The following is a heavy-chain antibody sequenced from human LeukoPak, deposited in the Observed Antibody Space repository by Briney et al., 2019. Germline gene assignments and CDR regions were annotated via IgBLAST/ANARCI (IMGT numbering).Heavy chain of an antibody. D-gene: IGHD6-13*01. CDR2: IIPIFGTA. V-gene: IGHV1-69*13. Sequence: ASVEVSCKASGYTFTSYYMHWVRQAPGQGLEWMGGIIPIFGTANYAQKFQGRVTITADESTSTAYMELSSLRSEDTAVYYCARVTGYMTEDYFDYWGQGTLITVSS. J-gene: IGHJ4*02. CDR1: GYTFTSYY. CDR3: ARVTGYMTEDYFDY.